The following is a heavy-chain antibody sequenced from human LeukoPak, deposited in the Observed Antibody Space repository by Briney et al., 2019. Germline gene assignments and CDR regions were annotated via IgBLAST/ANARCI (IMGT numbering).Heavy chain of an antibody. V-gene: IGHV4-4*07. CDR2: IYSGGDT. J-gene: IGHJ4*02. Sequence: SETLSLTCTVSGASIINNYWGWIRQPAGKGLEWIGRIYSGGDTYYNPSLESRVTMSVETAKNQFSLKLTSLTAADTAVYYCARDAYYYDTGGSRMSDSWGQGTLVTVSS. CDR1: GASIINNY. CDR3: ARDAYYYDTGGSRMSDS. D-gene: IGHD3-22*01.